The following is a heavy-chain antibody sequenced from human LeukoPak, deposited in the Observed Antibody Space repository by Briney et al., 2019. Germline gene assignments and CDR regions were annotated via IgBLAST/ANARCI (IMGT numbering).Heavy chain of an antibody. CDR2: IHYSGRT. CDR3: ARLLDNDSSGDPDTFDM. Sequence: SEPLSLTCSVSGGSISRHFWSWIRQPPGKGPDWIAFIHYSGRTKYNPSLQSRVTISIDTSENNFSLKLTSVTAADTAVYYCARLLDNDSSGDPDTFDMWGQGTVVSVSS. J-gene: IGHJ3*02. V-gene: IGHV4-59*11. D-gene: IGHD3-22*01. CDR1: GGSISRHF.